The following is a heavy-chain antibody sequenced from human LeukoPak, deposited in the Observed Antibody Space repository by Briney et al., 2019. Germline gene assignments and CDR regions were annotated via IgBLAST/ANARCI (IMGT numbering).Heavy chain of an antibody. CDR3: ARDAGSQERIYGMDV. J-gene: IGHJ6*04. D-gene: IGHD2-15*01. CDR2: ISYDGSNK. CDR1: GFTFSSYA. Sequence: QPGGSLRLSCAASGFTFSSYAMHWVRQAPGKGLEWVAVISYDGSNKYYADSVKGRFTISRDNSKNTLYLQMNSLRAGDTAVYYCARDAGSQERIYGMDVWGKGTTVTVSS. V-gene: IGHV3-30*04.